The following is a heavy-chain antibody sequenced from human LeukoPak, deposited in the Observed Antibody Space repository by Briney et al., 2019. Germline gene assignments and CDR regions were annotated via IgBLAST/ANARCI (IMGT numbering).Heavy chain of an antibody. D-gene: IGHD5-24*01. J-gene: IGHJ4*02. CDR2: IYYSGST. CDR3: ARLPSRDGYNFPFDY. Sequence: PSETLSLTCTVSGGSISSYYWSWIRQPPGKGLEWIGYIYYSGSTNYNPSLKSRVTISVDTSKNQFSLKLSSVTAADTAVYYCARLPSRDGYNFPFDYWGQGTLVTVSS. V-gene: IGHV4-59*01. CDR1: GGSISSYY.